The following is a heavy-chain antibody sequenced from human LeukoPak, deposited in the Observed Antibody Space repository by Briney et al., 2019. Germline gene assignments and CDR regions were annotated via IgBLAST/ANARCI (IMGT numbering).Heavy chain of an antibody. D-gene: IGHD3-22*01. CDR1: GFTVSSNY. J-gene: IGHJ4*02. Sequence: GGSLRLSCAASGFTVSSNYMSWARQAPGKGLEWVSVIYSGGSTYYADSVKGRFTISRDNSKNTLYLQMNSLRAEDTAVYYCARVLTAPYYYDSSGYYDYWGQGTLVTVSA. CDR3: ARVLTAPYYYDSSGYYDY. CDR2: IYSGGST. V-gene: IGHV3-53*01.